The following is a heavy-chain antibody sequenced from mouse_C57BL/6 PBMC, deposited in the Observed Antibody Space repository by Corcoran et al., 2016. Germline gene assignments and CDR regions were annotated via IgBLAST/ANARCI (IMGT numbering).Heavy chain of an antibody. V-gene: IGHV1-81*01. D-gene: IGHD1-1*01. CDR2: IYPRSGNT. CDR1: GYTFTSYG. Sequence: QVQLQQSGAELARPGASVKLSCKASGYTFTSYGISWVKQRTGQGLEWIGEIYPRSGNTYYNEKFKGKATLTAEKSSSTAYMQLSSLTSEDSAVYFCARSVPLRDYFDYWGQGTTLTVSS. J-gene: IGHJ2*01. CDR3: ARSVPLRDYFDY.